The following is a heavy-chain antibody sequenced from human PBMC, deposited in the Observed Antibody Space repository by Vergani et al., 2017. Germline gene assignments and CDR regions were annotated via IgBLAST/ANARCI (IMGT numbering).Heavy chain of an antibody. D-gene: IGHD6-6*01. J-gene: IGHJ3*02. V-gene: IGHV4-39*01. CDR3: ARPRLKSIAARHDAFDI. Sequence: QLQLQESGPGLVKPSETLSLTCTVSGGSISSSSYYWGWIRQPPGKGLEWIGSIYYSGSTYYNPSLKRRVTISVDTSKNQFSLKLSSVTAADTAVYYCARPRLKSIAARHDAFDIWGQGTMVTVSS. CDR2: IYYSGST. CDR1: GGSISSSSYY.